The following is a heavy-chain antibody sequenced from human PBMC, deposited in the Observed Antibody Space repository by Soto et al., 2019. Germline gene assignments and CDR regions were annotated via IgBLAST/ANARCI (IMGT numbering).Heavy chain of an antibody. D-gene: IGHD2-15*01. CDR3: ARLGYCSGGSCYGNYYYYGMDV. Sequence: SETLSLTCAVSGGSISSYYWSWIRQPPGKGLEWIGYIYYSGSTNYNPSLKSRVTISVDTSKNQFSLKLSSVTAADTAVYYCARLGYCSGGSCYGNYYYYGMDVWGQGTTVTVSS. V-gene: IGHV4-59*08. CDR2: IYYSGST. CDR1: GGSISSYY. J-gene: IGHJ6*02.